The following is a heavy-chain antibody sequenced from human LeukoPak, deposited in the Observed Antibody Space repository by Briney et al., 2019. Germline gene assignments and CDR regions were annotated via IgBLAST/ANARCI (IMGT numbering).Heavy chain of an antibody. CDR3: ASNDCSGGSCYAY. J-gene: IGHJ4*02. D-gene: IGHD2-15*01. CDR2: IIPILGIA. V-gene: IGHV1-69*04. Sequence: SVKVSCKASGGTSSSYAISWVRQAPGQGLEWMGRIIPILGIANYAQKFQGRVTITADKSTNTAYMELSSLRSEDTAVYYCASNDCSGGSCYAYWGQGTLVTVSS. CDR1: GGTSSSYA.